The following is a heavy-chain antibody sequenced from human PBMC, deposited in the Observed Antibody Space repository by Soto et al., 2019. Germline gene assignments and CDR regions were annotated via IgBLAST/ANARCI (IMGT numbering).Heavy chain of an antibody. J-gene: IGHJ5*02. CDR1: GYTFTSYD. CDR3: ARVNLAAAGQFDP. CDR2: MNPNSGNT. Sequence: QVQLVQSGAEVKKPGASVKVSCKASGYTFTSYDINWVRQATGQGLEWMGWMNPNSGNTGYAQKFQGRVXMTXNXFISTAYMELSSLRSEDTAVYYCARVNLAAAGQFDPWGQGTLVTVSS. D-gene: IGHD6-13*01. V-gene: IGHV1-8*01.